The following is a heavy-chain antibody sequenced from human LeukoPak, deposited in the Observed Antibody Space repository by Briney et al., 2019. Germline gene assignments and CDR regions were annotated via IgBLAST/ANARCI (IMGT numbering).Heavy chain of an antibody. Sequence: GGSLRLSCAASGFTFSSYSMNWVRQAPGKGLEWVSSISSSSSYIYYADSVKGRFTISRDNAKNSLYLQMNSLRAEDTAVYYCARDPYCSSTSCQGTEYYYYMDVWGKGTTVTVSS. D-gene: IGHD2-2*01. V-gene: IGHV3-21*01. CDR2: ISSSSSYI. J-gene: IGHJ6*03. CDR3: ARDPYCSSTSCQGTEYYYYMDV. CDR1: GFTFSSYS.